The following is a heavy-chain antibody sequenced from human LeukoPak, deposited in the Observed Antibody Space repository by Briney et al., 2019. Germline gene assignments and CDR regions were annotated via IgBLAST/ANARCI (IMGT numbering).Heavy chain of an antibody. J-gene: IGHJ4*02. Sequence: GGSLRLSCSASGFTFSSFVMHWVRQAPGKGLEYVSGISGDGSSTFYADSLKGRFTISRDNSKNTLYVRMTGLRAEDTAVYYCVYQVQGVVKWGQGALVTVSS. V-gene: IGHV3-64*05. CDR3: VYQVQGVVK. CDR2: ISGDGSST. D-gene: IGHD3-3*01. CDR1: GFTFSSFV.